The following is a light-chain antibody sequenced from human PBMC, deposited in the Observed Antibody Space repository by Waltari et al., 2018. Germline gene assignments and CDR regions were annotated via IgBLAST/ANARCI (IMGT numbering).Light chain of an antibody. J-gene: IGKJ1*01. V-gene: IGKV3-20*01. CDR3: QKYDFLPAT. CDR1: QNIGRY. Sequence: EIVLTQSPGTLSLSPGERATLSCRASQNIGRYLVWYQQKPGQAPRLLIYEASRRATGIPDRFSGSGSGTDFSLTISRLEPEDFAVYYCQKYDFLPATFGQGTTVEIK. CDR2: EAS.